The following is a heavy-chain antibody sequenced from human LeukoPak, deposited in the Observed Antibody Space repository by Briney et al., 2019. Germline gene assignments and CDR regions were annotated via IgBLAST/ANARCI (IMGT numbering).Heavy chain of an antibody. Sequence: GGSLRLSCAASGFTFSSYSMNWVRQAPGKGLEWVSSISSSSSYIYHADSVKGRFTISRDNAKNSLYLQMNSLRAEDTAVYYCVPQGYYFDYWGQGTLVTVSS. CDR3: VPQGYYFDY. CDR1: GFTFSSYS. V-gene: IGHV3-21*01. J-gene: IGHJ4*02. CDR2: ISSSSSYI.